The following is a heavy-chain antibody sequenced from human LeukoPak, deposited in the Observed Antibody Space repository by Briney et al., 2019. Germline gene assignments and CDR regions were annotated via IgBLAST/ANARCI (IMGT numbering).Heavy chain of an antibody. CDR3: AGDLRWFDP. CDR1: GGSFSGYY. Sequence: SETLSLTCAVYGGSFSGYYWSWIRQPPGKGLEWIGEINHSGSTNYNPSLKSRVTISVDTSKNQFSLKLSSVTAADTAVYYCAGDLRWFDPWGRGTLVSVSS. CDR2: INHSGST. V-gene: IGHV4-34*01. J-gene: IGHJ5*02.